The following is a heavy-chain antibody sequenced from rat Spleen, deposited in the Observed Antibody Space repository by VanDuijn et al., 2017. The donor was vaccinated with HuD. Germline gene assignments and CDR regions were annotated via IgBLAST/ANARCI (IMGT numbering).Heavy chain of an antibody. Sequence: EVQLVESGGGLVQPGRSLKLSCAASGFTFNDYYLAWVRQAPTKGLEWVASINYDGGSTYYRDSVKGRFTISRDNAKNSLYLQMDSLRSEDTATYHCTRDRILRSTGFDYWGQGVMVTVSS. V-gene: IGHV5-20*01. CDR2: INYDGGST. D-gene: IGHD1-6*01. CDR3: TRDRILRSTGFDY. CDR1: GFTFNDYY. J-gene: IGHJ2*01.